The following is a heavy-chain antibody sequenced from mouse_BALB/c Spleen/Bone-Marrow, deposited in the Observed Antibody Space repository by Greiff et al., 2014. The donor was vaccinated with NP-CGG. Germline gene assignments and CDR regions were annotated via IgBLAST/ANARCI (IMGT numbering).Heavy chain of an antibody. CDR2: IRNKANGYTT. CDR3: ARDTGNYVRFAY. V-gene: IGHV7-3*02. J-gene: IGHJ3*01. D-gene: IGHD2-1*01. CDR1: GFTFTDYY. Sequence: EVQREESGGGFVQPGGSLRLSCATSGFTFTDYYMSWVRQPPGKALEWLGFIRNKANGYTTEYSASVKGRFTISRDNSQSILYLQMNTLRAEDSATYYCARDTGNYVRFAYWGQGTLVTVSA.